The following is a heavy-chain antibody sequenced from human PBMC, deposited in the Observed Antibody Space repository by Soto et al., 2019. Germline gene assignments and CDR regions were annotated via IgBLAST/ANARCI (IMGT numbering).Heavy chain of an antibody. V-gene: IGHV1-69*13. J-gene: IGHJ6*01. CDR3: SSHLYYDFWSGYRSYYYHSMDV. D-gene: IGHD3-3*01. CDR2: IIPIFGTA. Sequence: EASVKVSCKASGGTFSSYAISWVRQAPGQGLEWMGGIIPIFGTANYAQKFQGRVTITADESTSTAYMELSSLRSEDTAVYYCSSHLYYDFWSGYRSYYYHSMDVWGQGTTVTVSS. CDR1: GGTFSSYA.